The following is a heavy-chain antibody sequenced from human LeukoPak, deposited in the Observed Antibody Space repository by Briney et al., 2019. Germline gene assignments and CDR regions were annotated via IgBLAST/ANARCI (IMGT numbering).Heavy chain of an antibody. J-gene: IGHJ4*02. V-gene: IGHV3-21*01. CDR3: ARGGYSYGYLYYFDY. CDR1: GFTFSSYS. D-gene: IGHD5-18*01. CDR2: ISSSSSYI. Sequence: GGSLRLSCAASGFTFSSYSMNWVRQAPGKGLEWVSSISSSSSYIYYADSVKGRFTVSRDNAKNSLYLQMNSLRAEDTAVYYCARGGYSYGYLYYFDYWGQGTLVTVSS.